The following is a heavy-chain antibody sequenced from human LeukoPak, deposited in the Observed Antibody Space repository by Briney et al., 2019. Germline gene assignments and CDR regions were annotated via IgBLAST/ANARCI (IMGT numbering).Heavy chain of an antibody. CDR1: GGSISSGGYY. J-gene: IGHJ5*02. V-gene: IGHV4-31*03. CDR2: IYYSGST. D-gene: IGHD3-3*01. CDR3: ARAGAFVGDFWSGYHNWFDP. Sequence: SQTLSLTCTVSGGSISSGGYYWSWIRQHPGKGLEWIGYIYYSGSTYYNPSLKSRVTISVDTSKSQFSLKLSSVTAADTAVYYCARAGAFVGDFWSGYHNWFDPWGQGTLVTVSS.